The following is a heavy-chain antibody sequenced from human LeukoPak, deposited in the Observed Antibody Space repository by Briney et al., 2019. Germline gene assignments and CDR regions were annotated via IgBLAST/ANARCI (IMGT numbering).Heavy chain of an antibody. CDR2: IKEDGNDK. V-gene: IGHV3-7*01. J-gene: IGHJ5*02. Sequence: PGGSLRLSCAASGFTFSNYWMSWVRQAPGKGLEWVANIKEDGNDKYYVDSVKGRFTISRDNAKNSLYLQMNSLRAEDTAVYYCARFGAAAGATGGWFDPWGQGTLVTVSS. CDR3: ARFGAAAGATGGWFDP. CDR1: GFTFSNYW. D-gene: IGHD6-13*01.